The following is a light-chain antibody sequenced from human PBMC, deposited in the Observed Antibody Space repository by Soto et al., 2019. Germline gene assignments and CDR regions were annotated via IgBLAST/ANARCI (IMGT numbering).Light chain of an antibody. CDR2: GAS. Sequence: EIMLTESPGTLSLSPGERATLSCRASQSVSSSFLAWYQQKPGQAPRLLIYGASIRATGIPDRFSGSGSGTDFTLTISRLEPEDFAIYLCQQYGTLLWTFGQGTKVDIK. V-gene: IGKV3-20*01. CDR1: QSVSSSF. J-gene: IGKJ1*01. CDR3: QQYGTLLWT.